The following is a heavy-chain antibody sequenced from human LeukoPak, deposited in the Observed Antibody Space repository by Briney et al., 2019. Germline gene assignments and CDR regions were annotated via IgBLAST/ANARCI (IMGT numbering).Heavy chain of an antibody. CDR2: IYYSGCT. CDR3: ASEPYYYDSSSYYGGFDY. V-gene: IGHV4-59*01. CDR1: GGSISSYY. J-gene: IGHJ4*02. Sequence: SETLSLTCTVSGGSISSYYWSWIRQPPGKGLEWIGYIYYSGCTNYNPSLKGRVTISVDTSKNQFSLKLSSVTAADTAVYYCASEPYYYDSSSYYGGFDYWGQGTLVTVSS. D-gene: IGHD3-22*01.